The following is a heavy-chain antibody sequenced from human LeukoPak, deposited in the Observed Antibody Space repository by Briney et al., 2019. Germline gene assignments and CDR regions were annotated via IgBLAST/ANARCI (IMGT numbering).Heavy chain of an antibody. CDR1: GGSINSYY. V-gene: IGHV4-4*07. CDR2: IYSSGST. Sequence: PSETLSLTCTVSGGSINSYYWSWIRQPAGKGLEWIGRIYSSGSTNYNPSLKSRVSMSVDTSKNQFSLKPTSVTAADTAVYYCARGGEATVVTMWGQGILVTVSS. D-gene: IGHD4-23*01. CDR3: ARGGEATVVTM. J-gene: IGHJ4*02.